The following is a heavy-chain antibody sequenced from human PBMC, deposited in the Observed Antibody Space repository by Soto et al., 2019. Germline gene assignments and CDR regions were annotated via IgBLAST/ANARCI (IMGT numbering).Heavy chain of an antibody. Sequence: QVQQQESGPGLVKPSQTLSLTCTVSGGSISSGGYYWSWIRQHPGKGLEWIGYIYYSGSTYYNPSLKSRVTISVDTSKNQFSLKLSSVTAADTAVYYCASRNGVYRGLIDYWGQGTLVTVSS. D-gene: IGHD2-8*01. J-gene: IGHJ4*02. V-gene: IGHV4-31*03. CDR3: ASRNGVYRGLIDY. CDR1: GGSISSGGYY. CDR2: IYYSGST.